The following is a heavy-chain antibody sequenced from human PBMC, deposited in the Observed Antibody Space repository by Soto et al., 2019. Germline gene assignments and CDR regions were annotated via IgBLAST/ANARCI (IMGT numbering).Heavy chain of an antibody. CDR3: ARLPYDSVWGSWYYFDY. CDR1: GYSFTRYW. J-gene: IGHJ4*02. Sequence: EVQLVQSGVEVKKSGESLKISCKGDGYSFTRYWIGWVRQMPGKGLEWMGIIYPADSDTRYSPSFQGQVTISVDKSISSAYLQWSSLKASDTAIYYCARLPYDSVWGSWYYFDYWCQGTLVTVSS. CDR2: IYPADSDT. V-gene: IGHV5-51*01. D-gene: IGHD3-16*01.